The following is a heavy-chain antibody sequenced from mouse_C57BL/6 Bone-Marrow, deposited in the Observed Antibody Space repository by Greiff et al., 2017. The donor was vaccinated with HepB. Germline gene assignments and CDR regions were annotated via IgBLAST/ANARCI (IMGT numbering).Heavy chain of an antibody. J-gene: IGHJ3*01. CDR1: GYTFTDYY. Sequence: EVQLQQSGPELVKPGASVKISCKASGYTFTDYYMNWVKQSHGKSLEWIGDINPNNGGTSYNQKFKGKATLTVDKSSSTAYMELRSLTSEDSALYYCAREGAYYSPFAYWGQGTLVTVSA. CDR3: AREGAYYSPFAY. CDR2: INPNNGGT. V-gene: IGHV1-26*01. D-gene: IGHD2-12*01.